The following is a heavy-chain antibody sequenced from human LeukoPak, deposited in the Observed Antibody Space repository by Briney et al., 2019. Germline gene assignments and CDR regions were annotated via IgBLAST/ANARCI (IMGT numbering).Heavy chain of an antibody. CDR3: AKVSNRYFDWFHTAPYYFDY. Sequence: GGSLRLSCAASGFTFSSYAMGWVRQAPGKGLEWVSAISGSGGSTYYADSVKGRFTISRDNSKNTLYLQMNSLRAEDTAVYYCAKVSNRYFDWFHTAPYYFDYWGQGTLVTVSS. J-gene: IGHJ4*02. V-gene: IGHV3-23*01. D-gene: IGHD3-9*01. CDR1: GFTFSSYA. CDR2: ISGSGGST.